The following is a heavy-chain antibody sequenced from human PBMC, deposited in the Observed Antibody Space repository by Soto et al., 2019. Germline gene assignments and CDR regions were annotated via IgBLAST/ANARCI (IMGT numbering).Heavy chain of an antibody. D-gene: IGHD1-1*01. V-gene: IGHV3-15*01. Sequence: EVYLVESGGDLVEPGGSLRLSCEASRFMFSSAWMSWVRQAPGKGLEWVGRIKAKIDGETTDYAEFVQGSFIISRDDSKNTVFLEMNNLKTEDTAVYFCVEGWNDFWGQGTLVTVSS. CDR1: RFMFSSAW. CDR3: VEGWNDF. CDR2: IKAKIDGETT. J-gene: IGHJ4*02.